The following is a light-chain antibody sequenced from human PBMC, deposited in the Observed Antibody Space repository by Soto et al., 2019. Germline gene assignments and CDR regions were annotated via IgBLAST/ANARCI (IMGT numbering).Light chain of an antibody. CDR1: SSNIGGNY. J-gene: IGLJ3*02. Sequence: QTVVTQTPSASGTPGQRVTFSCSGGSSNIGGNYVSWFQQLPGMAPKLLIHSNNQRPSGVPDRFSGSKSGTSASLAISGLQAEDEADYYCAAWDDSLNGWVFGGGTKLTVL. CDR2: SNN. V-gene: IGLV1-44*01. CDR3: AAWDDSLNGWV.